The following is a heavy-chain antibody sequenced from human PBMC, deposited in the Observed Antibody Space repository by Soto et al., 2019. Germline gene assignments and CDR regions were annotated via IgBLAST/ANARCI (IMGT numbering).Heavy chain of an antibody. V-gene: IGHV4-34*01. Sequence: PSETLSLTCAVYGGSFSGYYWTWIRQSPGKGLEWIGQISYSGSTNYNPSLKSRVFISIGTSNNQFFLELTSVTAADTAVYYCARPIAHFFSGCYGGERDL. D-gene: IGHD3-3*02. CDR1: GGSFSGYY. CDR2: ISYSGST. CDR3: ARPIAHFFSGCYGGERDL. J-gene: IGHJ2*01.